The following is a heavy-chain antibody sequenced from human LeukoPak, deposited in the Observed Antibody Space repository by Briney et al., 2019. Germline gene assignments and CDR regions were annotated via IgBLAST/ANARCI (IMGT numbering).Heavy chain of an antibody. CDR3: ARRSGWHYVDY. J-gene: IGHJ4*02. Sequence: KASETLSPTLTVPGYSLSSFYWRWVRQPPGEGLEWIGYIYYSGSTKYNPSLKSRVTISVDTSKNQFSLKLSSVTAADTAVYYCARRSGWHYVDYWGQGTLVTVSS. V-gene: IGHV4-59*08. CDR1: GYSLSSFY. CDR2: IYYSGST. D-gene: IGHD6-19*01.